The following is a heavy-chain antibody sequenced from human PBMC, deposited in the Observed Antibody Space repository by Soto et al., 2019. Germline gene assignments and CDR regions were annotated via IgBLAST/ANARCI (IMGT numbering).Heavy chain of an antibody. J-gene: IGHJ5*02. Sequence: QVQLVQSGAEVKKPGASVKVSCKASGYTFTSYYMHWVRQDPGQGLDYMGIINPSAGSTSYAQKFQGRVTMTRDTSTSTVYMELSSLRSEDTAVYYCARGDGGNYKWFDPWGQGTLVTVSS. D-gene: IGHD2-21*02. CDR2: INPSAGST. CDR1: GYTFTSYY. CDR3: ARGDGGNYKWFDP. V-gene: IGHV1-46*01.